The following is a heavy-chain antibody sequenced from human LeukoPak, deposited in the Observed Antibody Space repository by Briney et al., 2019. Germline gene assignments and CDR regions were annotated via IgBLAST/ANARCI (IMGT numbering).Heavy chain of an antibody. CDR1: GFIFNTYW. CDR2: IKQDGSEK. Sequence: GGSLRLSCAASGFIFNTYWMSWVRQAPGKGLEWVANIKQDGSEKYYVDSVKGRFTISRDNAKNSLYLQMNSLRAEDTAVYYCARDIIKDYWGQGTLVTVSS. V-gene: IGHV3-7*04. CDR3: ARDIIKDY. J-gene: IGHJ4*02.